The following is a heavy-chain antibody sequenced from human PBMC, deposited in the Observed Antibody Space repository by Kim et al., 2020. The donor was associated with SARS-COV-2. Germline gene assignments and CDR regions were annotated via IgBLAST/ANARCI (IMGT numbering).Heavy chain of an antibody. V-gene: IGHV3-30*07. CDR3: ARDYYDTSGAPYGMDV. J-gene: IGHJ6*02. D-gene: IGHD3-22*01. Sequence: SGKGRFTTSRDNSKNTLYLKMNSLRAEDTAVYYCARDYYDTSGAPYGMDVWGQGTTVTVSS.